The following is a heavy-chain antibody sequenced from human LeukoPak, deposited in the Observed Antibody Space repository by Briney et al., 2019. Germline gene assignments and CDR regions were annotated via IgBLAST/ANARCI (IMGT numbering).Heavy chain of an antibody. D-gene: IGHD4-17*01. V-gene: IGHV4-39*01. J-gene: IGHJ4*02. CDR2: IDYIGST. CDR3: ARGGMTTVTPIDY. CDR1: GGSISSSSYY. Sequence: SETLSLTCTDSGGSISSSSYYRGWIRQPPGKGLEWMGSIDYIGSTYYNPSLKIRVTISVDTSKNQFSLKLSSVTAADTAVYYCARGGMTTVTPIDYWGQGTLVTVSS.